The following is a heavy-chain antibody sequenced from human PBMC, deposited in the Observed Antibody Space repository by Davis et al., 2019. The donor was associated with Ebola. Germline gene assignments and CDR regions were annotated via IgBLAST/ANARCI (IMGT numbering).Heavy chain of an antibody. D-gene: IGHD6-13*01. CDR3: ARGGGVRAAAGDDFDY. Sequence: ASVKVSCKASGYTFTSYGISWVRQAPGQGLEWMGWISAYNGNTNYAQKLQGRVTMTRDTSISTAYMELSRLRSDDTAVYYCARGGGVRAAAGDDFDYWGQGTLVTVSS. J-gene: IGHJ4*02. CDR2: ISAYNGNT. V-gene: IGHV1-18*01. CDR1: GYTFTSYG.